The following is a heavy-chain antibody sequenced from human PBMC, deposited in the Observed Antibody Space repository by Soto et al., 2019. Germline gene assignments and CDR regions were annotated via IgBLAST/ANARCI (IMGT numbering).Heavy chain of an antibody. V-gene: IGHV4-59*01. J-gene: IGHJ6*02. D-gene: IGHD3-3*01. CDR1: GGSISSYY. CDR3: ARDQGYDFWSGYYTHGSYYGMDV. CDR2: IYYSGST. Sequence: ASETLSLTCTVSGGSISSYYWSWIRQPPGKGLEWIGYIYYSGSTNYNPSLKSRVTISVDTSKNQFSLKLSSVTAADTAVYYCARDQGYDFWSGYYTHGSYYGMDVWGQGTTVTVSS.